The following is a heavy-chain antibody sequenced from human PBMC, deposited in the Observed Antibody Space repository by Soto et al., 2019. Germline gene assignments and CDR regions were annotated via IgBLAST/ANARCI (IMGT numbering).Heavy chain of an antibody. J-gene: IGHJ4*02. D-gene: IGHD2-21*01. CDR2: IYWDDDK. V-gene: IGHV2-5*02. Sequence: SGPTLVNPTQTLTLTCTFSGFSLSTSGVGVGWIRQPPGKALEWLAVIYWDDDKRYSPSLKSRLTIPKDTSKNQVVLTMTNMDPVDTATYYCAHTPFFGDKLDYWGQGALVTVSS. CDR3: AHTPFFGDKLDY. CDR1: GFSLSTSGVG.